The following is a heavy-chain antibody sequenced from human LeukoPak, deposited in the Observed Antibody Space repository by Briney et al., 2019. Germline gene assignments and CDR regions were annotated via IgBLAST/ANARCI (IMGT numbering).Heavy chain of an antibody. CDR3: TRGTSSGYYSDY. J-gene: IGHJ4*02. CDR1: GFTFSSYS. D-gene: IGHD3-3*01. V-gene: IGHV3-21*01. CDR2: ISSSSSYI. Sequence: PGGSLRLSCAASGFTFSSYSMNWVRQAPGKGLEWVSSISSSSSYIYYADSVKGRFTISRDNAKNSLSLQMSSLRAEDTAVYYCTRGTSSGYYSDYWGQGTLVTVSS.